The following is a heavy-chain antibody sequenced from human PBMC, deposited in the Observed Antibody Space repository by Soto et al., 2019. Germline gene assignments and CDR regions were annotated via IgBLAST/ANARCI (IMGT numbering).Heavy chain of an antibody. V-gene: IGHV1-18*01. CDR3: ARDAPPADY. J-gene: IGHJ4*02. CDR2: ISAYNGNT. Sequence: QVQLVQSGAEVKKPGASVKVSCKASGYTFTSYHINWVRQAPGQGLEWMGWISAYNGNTNYAQKLQGRVTMTTDTSTNTAYMELMSMRSDDTAVNYCARDAPPADYWGQGTLVTVSS. CDR1: GYTFTSYH.